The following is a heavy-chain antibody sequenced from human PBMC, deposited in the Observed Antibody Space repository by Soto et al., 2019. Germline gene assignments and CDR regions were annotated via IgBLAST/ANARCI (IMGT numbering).Heavy chain of an antibody. D-gene: IGHD6-19*01. CDR1: GFTFSSYW. CDR2: IKQDGNDL. V-gene: IGHV3-7*01. Sequence: GGSLRLSCAASGFTFSSYWMSWVRQAPEKGLEWVANIKQDGNDLYFVDSVKGRFTISRDNAKNSLYLHMSSLRAEDTGVYYCARQVADPRGYYYYYMDVWGKGTTVTVSS. J-gene: IGHJ6*03. CDR3: ARQVADPRGYYYYYMDV.